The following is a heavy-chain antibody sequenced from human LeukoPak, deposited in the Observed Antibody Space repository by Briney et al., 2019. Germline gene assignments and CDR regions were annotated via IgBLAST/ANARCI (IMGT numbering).Heavy chain of an antibody. CDR2: IYHGGSS. CDR3: ARNGSSCSSTSCYGTPFDN. D-gene: IGHD2-2*01. J-gene: IGHJ4*02. V-gene: IGHV4-38-2*02. Sequence: SETLSLTCTVSGYSITSGSYWGWIRQPPGKGLELIGSIYHGGSSYYNPSLKSRVTISVDTSKNQFSLKLSSVTAADTAVYYCARNGSSCSSTSCYGTPFDNWGQGALVTVSS. CDR1: GYSITSGSY.